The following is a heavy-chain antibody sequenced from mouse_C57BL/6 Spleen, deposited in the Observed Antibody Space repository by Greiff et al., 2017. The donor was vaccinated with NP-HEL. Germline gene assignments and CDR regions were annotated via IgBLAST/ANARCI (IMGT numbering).Heavy chain of an antibody. CDR1: GYSFTGYY. Sequence: VQLQQSGPELVKPGASVKISCKASGYSFTGYYMNWVKQSPDKSLEWIGEINPSTGGTTYNQKFKAKATLTVDKSSSTAYMQLKSLTSEDSAVYYCARVYYGYDEFAYWGQGTLVTVSA. V-gene: IGHV1-42*01. CDR3: ARVYYGYDEFAY. J-gene: IGHJ3*01. D-gene: IGHD2-2*01. CDR2: INPSTGGT.